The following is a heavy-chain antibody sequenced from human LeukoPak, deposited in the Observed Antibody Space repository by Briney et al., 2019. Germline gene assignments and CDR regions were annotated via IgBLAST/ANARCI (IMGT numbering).Heavy chain of an antibody. D-gene: IGHD3-10*01. V-gene: IGHV3-30*02. CDR1: GFTFSSYG. J-gene: IGHJ5*02. CDR2: IRYDGSNK. CDR3: ARGLALITMVRGVNNWFDP. Sequence: PGGSLRLSCAASGFTFSSYGMHWVRQAPGKGLEWVAFIRYDGSNKYYADSVKGRFTISRDNSKNTLYLQMNSLRAEDTAVYYCARGLALITMVRGVNNWFDPWGQGTLVTVSS.